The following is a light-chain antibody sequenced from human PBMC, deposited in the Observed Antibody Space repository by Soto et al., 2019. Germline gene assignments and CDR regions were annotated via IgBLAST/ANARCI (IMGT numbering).Light chain of an antibody. Sequence: QSVLTQPPSASGSTGKSVSISCTGTSSDVGGYNYVSWYQQHPGKAPKLMIYEVSKRPSGVPDRFSGSKSGNTASLTVSGLQAEDEADYYCSSYAGSYSWVFGGGSKLTVL. J-gene: IGLJ3*02. V-gene: IGLV2-8*01. CDR3: SSYAGSYSWV. CDR1: SSDVGGYNY. CDR2: EVS.